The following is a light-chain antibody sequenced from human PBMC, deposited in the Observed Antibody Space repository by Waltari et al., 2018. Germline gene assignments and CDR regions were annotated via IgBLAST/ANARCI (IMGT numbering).Light chain of an antibody. CDR1: QRLVYTDGISY. V-gene: IGKV2-30*01. J-gene: IGKJ5*01. CDR2: KVS. Sequence: DVGLTLSPLSLPVTLGQPASISCRASQRLVYTDGISYLNSFHQRPGQAPRRLIYKVSIRDSGAPDRLSGSGSGTDFTLMISSVEADDVGVYFCMQATHWPVTFGQGTRLE. CDR3: MQATHWPVT.